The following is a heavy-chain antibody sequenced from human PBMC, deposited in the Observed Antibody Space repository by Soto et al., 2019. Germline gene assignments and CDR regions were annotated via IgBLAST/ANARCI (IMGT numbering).Heavy chain of an antibody. D-gene: IGHD1-26*01. CDR3: ARDDSGFSGSHYIDYFNY. J-gene: IGHJ4*02. Sequence: ASVKVSCKASGYTFTSYDINWVRQATGQGFEYLGWINPNSGNTDYLENFQGRVTLTRDTSTGTVYMELSSLPSEDTAVYYCARDDSGFSGSHYIDYFNYWGQGALVTVSS. CDR1: GYTFTSYD. CDR2: INPNSGNT. V-gene: IGHV1-8*01.